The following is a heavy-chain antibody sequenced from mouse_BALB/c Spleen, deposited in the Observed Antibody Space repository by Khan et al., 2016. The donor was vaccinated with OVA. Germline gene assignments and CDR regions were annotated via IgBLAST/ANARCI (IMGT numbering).Heavy chain of an antibody. CDR2: IKYSGST. Sequence: EVQLQESGPGLVKPSQSLSLTCTVTGYSITSDYAWNWIRQFPGNKLEWMGYIKYSGSTSYNPSFKSRISITRNTSQNQFFLQLSSVTNEDTATYYCARSGTISTVVATDFDSWGQGTTLTVSS. V-gene: IGHV3-2*02. D-gene: IGHD1-1*01. CDR3: ARSGTISTVVATDFDS. J-gene: IGHJ2*01. CDR1: GYSITSDYA.